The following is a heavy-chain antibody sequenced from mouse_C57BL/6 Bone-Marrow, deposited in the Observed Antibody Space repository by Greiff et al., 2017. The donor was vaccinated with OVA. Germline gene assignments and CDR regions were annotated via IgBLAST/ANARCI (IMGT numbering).Heavy chain of an antibody. V-gene: IGHV1-26*01. CDR1: GYTFTDYY. J-gene: IGHJ4*01. CDR2: INPNNGGT. D-gene: IGHD1-2*01. Sequence: EVQLQQSGPELVKPGASVKISCKASGYTFTDYYMNWVKQSHGKSLEWIGDINPNNGGTSYNQKFKGKATLTVDKSSSTAYMELRSLTSEDSAVYYCAKLLRHYYAMDYWGQGTSVTVSS. CDR3: AKLLRHYYAMDY.